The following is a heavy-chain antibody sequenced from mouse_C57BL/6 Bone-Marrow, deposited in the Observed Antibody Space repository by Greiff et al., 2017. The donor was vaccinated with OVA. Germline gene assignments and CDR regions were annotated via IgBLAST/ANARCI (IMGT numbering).Heavy chain of an antibody. CDR1: GFTFSSYT. V-gene: IGHV5-9*01. D-gene: IGHD1-1*01. J-gene: IGHJ3*01. CDR3: ARPLYYGSSYGFAY. CDR2: ISGGGGNT. Sequence: EVKLQESGGGLVKPGGSLKLSCAASGFTFSSYTMSWVRQTPEKRLEWVATISGGGGNTYYPDSVKGRFTISRDNAKNTLYLQMSSLRSEDTALYYCARPLYYGSSYGFAYWGQGTLVTVSA.